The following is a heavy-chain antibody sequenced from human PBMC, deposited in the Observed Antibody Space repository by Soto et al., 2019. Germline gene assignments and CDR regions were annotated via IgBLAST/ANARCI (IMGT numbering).Heavy chain of an antibody. Sequence: WGSLRVSCASSVFTLSGYVLRWVGQAPGKGLEWVALISYDGSDKNYGDSVKGRFTISRDNSKNTLYLQMDSLRAEDTAMYYCATGRKWAHSYGMDVWGQGTTVTVSS. J-gene: IGHJ6*01. CDR1: VFTLSGYV. D-gene: IGHD1-26*01. CDR2: ISYDGSDK. V-gene: IGHV3-30-3*01. CDR3: ATGRKWAHSYGMDV.